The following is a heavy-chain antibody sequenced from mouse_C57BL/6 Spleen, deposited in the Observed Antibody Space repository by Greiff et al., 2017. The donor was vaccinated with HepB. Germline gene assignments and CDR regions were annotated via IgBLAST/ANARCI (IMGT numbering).Heavy chain of an antibody. CDR1: GYSITSGYY. CDR3: ARGPSLDY. CDR2: ISYDGSN. V-gene: IGHV3-6*01. J-gene: IGHJ4*01. Sequence: VQLQQSGPGLVKPSQSLSLTCSVTGYSITSGYYWNWIRQFPGNKLEWMGYISYDGSNNYNPSLKNRISITRDTSKNQFFLKLNSVTTEDTATYYCARGPSLDYWGQGTSVTVSS.